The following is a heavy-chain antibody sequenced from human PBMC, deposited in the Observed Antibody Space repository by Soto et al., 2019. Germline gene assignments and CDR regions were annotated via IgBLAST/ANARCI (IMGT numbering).Heavy chain of an antibody. J-gene: IGHJ3*02. CDR1: GFTFSTYW. Sequence: EVQLVESGGGLVQPGGSLRLSCAASGFTFSTYWMHWVRQAPEKGLLWVSHINGDGSYTDFADSVKGRFTISRDNAKNTVYLPMQSVRVEDTAVYFCVRTWHGFDIWGPGTMVTVSS. CDR2: INGDGSYT. CDR3: VRTWHGFDI. V-gene: IGHV3-74*01.